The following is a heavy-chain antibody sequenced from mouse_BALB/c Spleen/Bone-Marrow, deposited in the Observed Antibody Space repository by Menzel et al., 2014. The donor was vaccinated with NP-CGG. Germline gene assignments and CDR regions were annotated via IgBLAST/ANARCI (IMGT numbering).Heavy chain of an antibody. J-gene: IGHJ1*01. CDR1: GFTFTDYY. CDR2: SRNKANGYTT. Sequence: EVKLVESGGGLAQPGGSLRLSCATSGFTFTDYYMSWVRQPPGKALEWLGFSRNKANGYTTEYSASVKGRFTISRGNSQSILYLQMNTLRAEDSATYYCARDINYDIYWYFDVWGAGTTVTVSS. CDR3: ARDINYDIYWYFDV. V-gene: IGHV7-3*02. D-gene: IGHD2-4*01.